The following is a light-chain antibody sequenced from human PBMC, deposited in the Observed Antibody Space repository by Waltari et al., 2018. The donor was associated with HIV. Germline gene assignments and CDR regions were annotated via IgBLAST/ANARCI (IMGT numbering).Light chain of an antibody. CDR2: YDS. V-gene: IGLV3-21*04. J-gene: IGLJ2*01. CDR3: QIWDSSLDHVL. CDR1: YIGSKN. Sequence: SYVLTQTPSVSLAPGKTARITCGGNYIGSKNVHWYQQKPGQAPGLVIYYDSDRPSGIPDRFSGSNSGNTATLTISRVEAGDEADYYCQIWDSSLDHVLFGGGTKLTVL.